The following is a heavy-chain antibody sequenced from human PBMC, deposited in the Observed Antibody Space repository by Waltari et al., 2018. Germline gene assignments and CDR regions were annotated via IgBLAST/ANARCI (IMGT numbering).Heavy chain of an antibody. CDR2: INRDVSTN. J-gene: IGHJ2*01. V-gene: IGHV3-74*01. CDR3: ARTQITRARNVYR. D-gene: IGHD7-27*01. Sequence: EVQLVESGGGLVQPGGSLGLSCVTSGFTFSSYWMHWVRQVTGRGLVRKSTINRDVSTNSNADSVKRRFTKSSNSAKNTLYLQMNSLRADDTSIYYLARTQITRARNVYRWGSGTLVTAS. CDR1: GFTFSSYW.